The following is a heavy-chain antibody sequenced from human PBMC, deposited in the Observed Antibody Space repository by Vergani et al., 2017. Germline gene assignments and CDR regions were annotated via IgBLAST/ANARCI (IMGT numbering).Heavy chain of an antibody. Sequence: EVQLVESGGGLIQPGGSLRLSCAASGFTVSSNYMSWVRQAPGKGLEWVSVIYSGGSTYYADSVKGRFTISRDNSKNTLYLQMNSLRAEDTAVYYCAKDNWNYVSYFDYWGQGTLVTVSS. D-gene: IGHD1-7*01. V-gene: IGHV3-53*01. CDR3: AKDNWNYVSYFDY. CDR2: IYSGGST. CDR1: GFTVSSNY. J-gene: IGHJ4*02.